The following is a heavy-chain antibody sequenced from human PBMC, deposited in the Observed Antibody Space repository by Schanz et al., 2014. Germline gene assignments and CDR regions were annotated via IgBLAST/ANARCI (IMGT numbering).Heavy chain of an antibody. J-gene: IGHJ3*02. CDR3: AREPATGAFEI. CDR1: GYTFTSYY. Sequence: QVQLVQSGAEVKKPGASVKVSCKASGYTFTSYYMHWVRQAPGQGLEWMGIINPNGGSTSYAQKFQGRVTMTRDTYTGTIYMELNSLRSEDTAGYFCAREPATGAFEIWGQGTMVTVSS. D-gene: IGHD3-10*01. V-gene: IGHV1-46*03. CDR2: INPNGGST.